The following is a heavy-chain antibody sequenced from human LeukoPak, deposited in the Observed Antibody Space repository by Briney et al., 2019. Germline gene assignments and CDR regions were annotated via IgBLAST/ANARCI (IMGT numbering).Heavy chain of an antibody. CDR2: ISAYSGDT. Sequence: ASVKVSCKASGYTFTSYGISWVRQAPGQGLEWMGWISAYSGDTNYAQKFQGRATMTTDTSTSTAYMELSSLRSEDTAVYYCARGFLGDWFDPWGQGTLVTVSS. CDR3: ARGFLGDWFDP. CDR1: GYTFTSYG. D-gene: IGHD3-3*01. J-gene: IGHJ5*02. V-gene: IGHV1-18*01.